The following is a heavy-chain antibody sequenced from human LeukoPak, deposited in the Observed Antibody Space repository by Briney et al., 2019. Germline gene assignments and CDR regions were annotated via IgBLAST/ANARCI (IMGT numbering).Heavy chain of an antibody. CDR1: GYSISSGYY. CDR3: AGYSYGYPFDY. D-gene: IGHD5-18*01. CDR2: IYHSGST. J-gene: IGHJ4*02. Sequence: SETLSLTCTVSGYSISSGYYWGWIRQPPGKGLEWIGSIYHSGSTYYNPSLKGRVTISVDTSKNQFSLKLSSVTAADTAVYYCAGYSYGYPFDYWGQGTLVTVSS. V-gene: IGHV4-38-2*02.